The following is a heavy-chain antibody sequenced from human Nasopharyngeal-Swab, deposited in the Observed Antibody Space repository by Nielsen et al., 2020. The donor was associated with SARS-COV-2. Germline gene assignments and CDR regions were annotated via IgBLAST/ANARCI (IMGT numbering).Heavy chain of an antibody. Sequence: SETLSPTCTVSGGPVSSDIYSWSWIRQPPGKGLEWIVYVVYSGRTNYNPSLKSRVTISVDTPKDQFSLKLNSVTAADTAMYFCARTTTTTPFDSWGQGTLVAVSS. CDR1: GGPVSSDIYS. J-gene: IGHJ4*02. CDR3: ARTTTTTPFDS. D-gene: IGHD1-1*01. V-gene: IGHV4-61*01. CDR2: VVYSGRT.